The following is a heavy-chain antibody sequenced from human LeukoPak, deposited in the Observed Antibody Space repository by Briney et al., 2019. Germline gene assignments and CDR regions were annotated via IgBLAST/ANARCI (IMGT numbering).Heavy chain of an antibody. CDR1: GGTFSNYG. CDR2: IIPMFGIT. V-gene: IGHV1-69*04. J-gene: IGHJ6*02. D-gene: IGHD2-2*01. Sequence: ASVKVSCKTSGGTFSNYGFSWVRQAPGQGPEWMGRIIPMFGITNYAQKFQGRVTITADKSTSTAYMEVSSLGSEDTAVYYCARVVQRDAHYYYHAMDVWGQGTTVTVSS. CDR3: ARVVQRDAHYYYHAMDV.